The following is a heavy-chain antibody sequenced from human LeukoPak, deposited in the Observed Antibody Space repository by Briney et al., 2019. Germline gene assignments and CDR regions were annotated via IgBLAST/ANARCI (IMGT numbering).Heavy chain of an antibody. CDR1: GDSISSGIHS. J-gene: IGHJ4*02. CDR3: ARRARVGARRSYFDY. Sequence: PSETLSLTCNVSGDSISSGIHSWSWIRQPAGKGLEYIGRIYTSGSTNYSPSLKSRVTISLDTSKNQFSLKLSSVTAADTAVYYCARRARVGARRSYFDYWGQGTLVTVSS. V-gene: IGHV4-61*02. CDR2: IYTSGST. D-gene: IGHD1-26*01.